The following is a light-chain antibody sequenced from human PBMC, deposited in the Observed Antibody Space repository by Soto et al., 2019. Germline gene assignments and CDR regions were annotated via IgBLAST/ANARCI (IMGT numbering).Light chain of an antibody. CDR2: GNS. Sequence: QSVLTQPPSVSGAPGQRGTISCTGSSSNIGAGYDVHWYQQLPGTAPKLLIYGNSNRPSGVPVRFSGSKSGTSASLAITGLQAEDEADYYCQSYDSSLSGWVFGGGTKLTVL. CDR1: SSNIGAGYD. CDR3: QSYDSSLSGWV. J-gene: IGLJ3*02. V-gene: IGLV1-40*01.